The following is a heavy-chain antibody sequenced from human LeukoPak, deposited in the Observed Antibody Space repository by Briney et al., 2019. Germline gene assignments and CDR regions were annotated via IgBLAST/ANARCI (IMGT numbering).Heavy chain of an antibody. Sequence: GGSLRLSCTVSGFTVSSNSMSWVRQAPGKGLEWVSFIYSDNTHYSDSVKGRFTISRDNSKNTLYLQMNSLRAEDTAVYYCARGGYSSSLDYWGQGTLVTVSS. D-gene: IGHD6-13*01. CDR2: IYSDNT. V-gene: IGHV3-53*01. CDR1: GFTVSSNS. J-gene: IGHJ4*02. CDR3: ARGGYSSSLDY.